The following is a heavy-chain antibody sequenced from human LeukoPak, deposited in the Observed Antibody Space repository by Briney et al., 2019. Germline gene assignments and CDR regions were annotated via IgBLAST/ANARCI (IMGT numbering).Heavy chain of an antibody. D-gene: IGHD2-15*01. CDR3: ARNVLPGYFDY. CDR1: GFTFSSYW. Sequence: GGSLRLSCAASGFTFSSYWMHWVRQAPGKGLVWVSRINSDGSSTSYAASVKGRFTISRDNAKNTLYLQMNSLRAEDTAVYYCARNVLPGYFDYWGQGTLVTVSS. J-gene: IGHJ4*02. V-gene: IGHV3-74*01. CDR2: INSDGSST.